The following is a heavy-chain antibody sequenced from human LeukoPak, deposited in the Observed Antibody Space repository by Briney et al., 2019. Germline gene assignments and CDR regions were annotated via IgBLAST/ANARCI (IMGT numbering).Heavy chain of an antibody. CDR1: GFTFSSYA. CDR3: ARDMDSSGYFLALNY. CDR2: ISGSGGST. Sequence: SGGSLRLSCAASGFTFSSYAMSWVRQAPGKGLEWVSAISGSGGSTYYADSVKGRFTISRDNSKNTLYLQMNSLRAEDTAIYYCARDMDSSGYFLALNYWGQGTLVTVSS. D-gene: IGHD3-22*01. J-gene: IGHJ4*02. V-gene: IGHV3-23*01.